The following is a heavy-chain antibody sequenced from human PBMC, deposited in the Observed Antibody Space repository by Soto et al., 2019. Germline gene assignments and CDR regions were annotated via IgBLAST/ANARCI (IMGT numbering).Heavy chain of an antibody. V-gene: IGHV3-30-3*01. Sequence: QVQLVESGGGVVQPGRSLRLSCAASGFTFSSYAMHWVRQAPGKGLEWVAVISYDGSNKYYADSVKGRFTISRDNSKNTLYLQMNSLSAEVTAVYYCARDLGGYPPGPYDFWGYYCMGVWGPGSTVTVSS. CDR3: ARDLGGYPPGPYDFWGYYCMGV. CDR1: GFTFSSYA. J-gene: IGHJ6*02. CDR2: ISYDGSNK. D-gene: IGHD3-3*01.